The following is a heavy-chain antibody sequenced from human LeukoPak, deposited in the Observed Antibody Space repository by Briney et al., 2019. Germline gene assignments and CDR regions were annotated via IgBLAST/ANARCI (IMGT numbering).Heavy chain of an antibody. Sequence: GGSLRLSCAASGFTFSSYWMSWVRQAPGKGLEWVANIKQDGSEKYYVDSVKGRFTISRDNAKNSLYLQMNSLRAEDTAVYYCARDGGYDFWSGYYQDYWGQGTLVTVSS. V-gene: IGHV3-7*03. CDR2: IKQDGSEK. J-gene: IGHJ4*02. D-gene: IGHD3-3*01. CDR1: GFTFSSYW. CDR3: ARDGGYDFWSGYYQDY.